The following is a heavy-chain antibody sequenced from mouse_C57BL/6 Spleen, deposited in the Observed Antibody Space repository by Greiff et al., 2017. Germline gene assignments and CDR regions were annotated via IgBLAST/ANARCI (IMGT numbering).Heavy chain of an antibody. V-gene: IGHV14-2*01. CDR2: IDPEDGET. D-gene: IGHD1-1*02. CDR3: ARGGGSYPNGYFDV. CDR1: GFNFTDYY. Sequence: VQLQQSGAELVKPGASVKLSCTASGFNFTDYYMHWVKQRTEQGLEWIGRIDPEDGETNYAPKFQGKATLTADTSSSTAYLQLSSLTSEDSAVYYCARGGGSYPNGYFDVWGKGTTVTVSS. J-gene: IGHJ1*03.